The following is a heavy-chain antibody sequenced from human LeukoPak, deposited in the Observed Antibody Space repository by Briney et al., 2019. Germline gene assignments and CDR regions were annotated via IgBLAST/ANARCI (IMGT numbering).Heavy chain of an antibody. CDR2: IQNGMST. J-gene: IGHJ5*02. CDR1: GGSISSYY. V-gene: IGHV4-59*01. Sequence: PSETLSLTCTVSGGSISSYYWSWVRQPPGKGLEWIGYIQNGMSTNYNPSLKSRVTISVDTSKNQFSLQLSSVTAADTAVYYCARRTTVTEFDPWGQGTLVTVSS. CDR3: ARRTTVTEFDP. D-gene: IGHD4-17*01.